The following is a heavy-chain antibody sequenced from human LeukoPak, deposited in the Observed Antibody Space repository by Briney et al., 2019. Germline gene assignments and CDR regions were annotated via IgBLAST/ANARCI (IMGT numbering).Heavy chain of an antibody. J-gene: IGHJ5*02. CDR3: ARARYCSSTSCYSGHGP. V-gene: IGHV3-48*04. Sequence: QPGGSLRLSCAASGFTFSSYSMSWVRQAPGKGLEWVSYISSSSSTIYYADSVKGRFTISRDNAKNSLYLQMNSLRAEDTAVYYCARARYCSSTSCYSGHGPWGQGTLVTVSS. D-gene: IGHD2-2*01. CDR1: GFTFSSYS. CDR2: ISSSSSTI.